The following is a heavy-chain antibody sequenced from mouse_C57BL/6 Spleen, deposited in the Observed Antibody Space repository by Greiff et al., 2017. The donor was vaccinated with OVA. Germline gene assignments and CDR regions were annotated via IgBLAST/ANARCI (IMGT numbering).Heavy chain of an antibody. CDR2: IWGVGST. CDR1: GFSLTSYG. D-gene: IGHD6-1*01. CDR3: ASGLSRQPWFAY. V-gene: IGHV2-6*01. Sequence: QVQLMESGPGLVAPSQSLSITCTVSGFSLTSYGVDWVRQSPGKGLEWLGVIWGVGSTNYNSALKSRLSISKDNSKSQVFLKMNSLQTDDTAMYYCASGLSRQPWFAYWGQGTLVTVSA. J-gene: IGHJ3*01.